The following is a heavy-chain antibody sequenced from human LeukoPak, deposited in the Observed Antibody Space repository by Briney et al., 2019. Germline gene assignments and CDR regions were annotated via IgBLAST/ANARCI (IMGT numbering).Heavy chain of an antibody. CDR3: ARDRAPREDSYRTSHFDP. Sequence: SETLSPTCTVSGGSISSGGYYWSWIRQHPGKGLEWIGYIYYSGSTYYNPSLKSRVTISVDTSKNQFSLKLSSVTAADTAVYYCARDRAPREDSYRTSHFDPWGQGTLVTVSS. V-gene: IGHV4-31*03. CDR1: GGSISSGGYY. CDR2: IYYSGST. J-gene: IGHJ5*02. D-gene: IGHD5-18*01.